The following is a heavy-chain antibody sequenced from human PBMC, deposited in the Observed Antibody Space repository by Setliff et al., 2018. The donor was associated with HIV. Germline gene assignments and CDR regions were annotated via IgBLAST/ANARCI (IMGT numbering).Heavy chain of an antibody. CDR3: AREEVTVIRAFDI. D-gene: IGHD2-21*02. J-gene: IGHJ3*02. CDR1: GFTFNMYT. Sequence: GGSLRLSCAASGFTFNMYTMAWVRQAPGKGLEWVSSISRASTSIYYADSVKGRFTISRDNAKNSLYLQMNSLRAEDTAVYYCAREEVTVIRAFDIWGQGTRVTVSS. CDR2: ISRASTSI. V-gene: IGHV3-21*01.